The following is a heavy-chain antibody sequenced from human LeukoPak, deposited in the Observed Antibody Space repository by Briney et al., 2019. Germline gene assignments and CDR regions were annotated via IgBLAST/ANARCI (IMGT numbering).Heavy chain of an antibody. V-gene: IGHV4-59*01. D-gene: IGHD3-10*01. Sequence: PSETLSLTCTVSGGSISSYYWSWIRQPPGKGLEWIGYIYYSGSTNYNPSLKSRVTISVDTSKNQFSLKLSSVTAADTAVYYCARAFGGLWFGELLSRAAFDIWGQGTMVPVSS. J-gene: IGHJ3*02. CDR1: GGSISSYY. CDR2: IYYSGST. CDR3: ARAFGGLWFGELLSRAAFDI.